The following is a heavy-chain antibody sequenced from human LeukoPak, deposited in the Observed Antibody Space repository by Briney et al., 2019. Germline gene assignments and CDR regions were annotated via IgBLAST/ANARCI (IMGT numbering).Heavy chain of an antibody. CDR3: ARGAVGGNSAYYYYMDV. J-gene: IGHJ6*03. Sequence: ASVKVSCKASGYTFTSYYMHWVRQAPGQGLEWMGIINPSGGSTSYAQKFQGRVTMIRDTSTSTVYMELSSLRSEDTAVYYCARGAVGGNSAYYYYMDVWGKGATVTVSS. V-gene: IGHV1-46*03. CDR1: GYTFTSYY. D-gene: IGHD4-23*01. CDR2: INPSGGST.